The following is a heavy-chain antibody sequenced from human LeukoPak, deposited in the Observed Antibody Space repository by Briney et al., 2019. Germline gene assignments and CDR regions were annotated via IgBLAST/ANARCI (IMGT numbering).Heavy chain of an antibody. CDR2: ISGSGGST. CDR3: TTDLIGVWYSGSYFIEAP. V-gene: IGHV3-23*01. CDR1: GFTFSSYA. Sequence: GGSLRLSCAASGFTFSSYAMSWVRQAPGKGLEWVSAISGSGGSTYYADSVKGRFTISRDNSKNTLYLQMNSLKTEDTAVYYCTTDLIGVWYSGSYFIEAPWGQGTLVTVSS. D-gene: IGHD1-26*01. J-gene: IGHJ4*02.